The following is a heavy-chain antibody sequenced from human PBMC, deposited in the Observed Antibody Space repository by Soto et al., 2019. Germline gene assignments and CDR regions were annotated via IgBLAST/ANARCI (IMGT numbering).Heavy chain of an antibody. Sequence: ASVKVSCKASGYTFTSYGISWVRQAPGQGLEWVGWISAYNGNTNYAQKLQGRVTMTTDTSTSTAYMELRSLRSDDTAVYYCASLLLLGYCSGGSCYDPSYYYYGMDVWGQGTTVTVSS. CDR2: ISAYNGNT. D-gene: IGHD2-15*01. CDR3: ASLLLLGYCSGGSCYDPSYYYYGMDV. CDR1: GYTFTSYG. J-gene: IGHJ6*02. V-gene: IGHV1-18*01.